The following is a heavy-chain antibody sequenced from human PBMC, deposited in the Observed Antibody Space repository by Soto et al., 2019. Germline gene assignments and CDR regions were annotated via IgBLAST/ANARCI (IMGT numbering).Heavy chain of an antibody. CDR1: GGSISSSSYY. V-gene: IGHV4-39*01. CDR3: AGIAACRYYYYGMDV. D-gene: IGHD6-13*01. CDR2: IYYSGST. J-gene: IGHJ6*02. Sequence: SETLSLTCTVSGGSISSSSYYWGWIRQPPGKGLEWIGSIYYSGSTYYNPSLKSRVTISVDTSKNQFSLKLSSVTAADTAVYYCAGIAACRYYYYGMDVWGQGTTVTVSS.